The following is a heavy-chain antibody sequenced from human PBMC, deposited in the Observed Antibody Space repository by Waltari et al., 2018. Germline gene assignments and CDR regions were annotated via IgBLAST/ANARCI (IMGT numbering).Heavy chain of an antibody. D-gene: IGHD1-26*01. CDR3: ARGRVGAQRRTYYFDY. CDR2: INHSGST. J-gene: IGHJ4*02. Sequence: QVQLQQWGAGLLKPSETLSLTCAVYGGSFSGYYWSWIRQPPGKGLEWIGEINHSGSTNYNPSLKSRVTISVDTSKNQFSLKLSSVTAADTAVYYCARGRVGAQRRTYYFDYWGQGTLVTVSS. V-gene: IGHV4-34*01. CDR1: GGSFSGYY.